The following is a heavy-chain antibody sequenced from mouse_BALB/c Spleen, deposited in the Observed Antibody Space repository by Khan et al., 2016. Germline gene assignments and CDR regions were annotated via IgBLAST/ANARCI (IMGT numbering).Heavy chain of an antibody. J-gene: IGHJ1*01. D-gene: IGHD2-14*01. V-gene: IGHV5-9-3*01. CDR1: GFTFSSYA. CDR2: ISSGGSYT. CDR3: ARHGYDVWYFDV. Sequence: VELVESGGGLVKPGGSLKLSCAASGFTFSSYAMSWVRQTPEKRLEWVATISSGGSYTYYPASVKGRFTISRDNAKNTLYLQMSSLRSEDTAMYCCARHGYDVWYFDVWGAGTTVTVSS.